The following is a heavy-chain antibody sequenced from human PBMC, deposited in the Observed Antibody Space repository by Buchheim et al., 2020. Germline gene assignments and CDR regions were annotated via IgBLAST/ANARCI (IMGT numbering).Heavy chain of an antibody. V-gene: IGHV4-34*01. D-gene: IGHD1-26*01. CDR1: GGSFSGYY. CDR2: INPSGST. CDR3: AGGGGSYGYYFDY. J-gene: IGHJ4*02. Sequence: QVQLQQWGAGMLKPSETLSLTCAVYGGSFSGYYWSWIRQPPGKGLEWIGEINPSGSTNYNPSLKSRVTISVDTSKNQFSLKLSSVTAADTAVYYCAGGGGSYGYYFDYWGQGTL.